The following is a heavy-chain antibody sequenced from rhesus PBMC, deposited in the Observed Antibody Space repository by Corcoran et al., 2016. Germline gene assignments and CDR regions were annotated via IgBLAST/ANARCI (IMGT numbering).Heavy chain of an antibody. CDR2: IYGSGGST. V-gene: IGHV4-160*01. CDR3: ARDAVTPVFDY. D-gene: IGHD4-23*01. J-gene: IGHJ4*01. Sequence: QVQLQESGPGLVKPSETLSLTCAVSVGSISSNSWSWLRQAPGKGLEWIGRIYGSGGSTDYNPSLKSRVTISTDTSKNQFSLKLSSVTAADTAVYYCARDAVTPVFDYWGQGVLVTVSS. CDR1: VGSISSNS.